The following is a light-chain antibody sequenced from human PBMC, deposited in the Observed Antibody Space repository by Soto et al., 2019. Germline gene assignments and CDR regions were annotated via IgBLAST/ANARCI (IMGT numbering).Light chain of an antibody. J-gene: IGLJ1*01. CDR3: SSYAGSNNRYV. Sequence: QSVLTQPPSASGSPGQSVTISCTGTSSDVGGYNYVSWYQQHPGKAPKLIIYDVSQRPSGVPDRFSGSKSGNTASLTVSGLQVDDEADYYCSSYAGSNNRYVFGTGTRSPS. V-gene: IGLV2-8*01. CDR2: DVS. CDR1: SSDVGGYNY.